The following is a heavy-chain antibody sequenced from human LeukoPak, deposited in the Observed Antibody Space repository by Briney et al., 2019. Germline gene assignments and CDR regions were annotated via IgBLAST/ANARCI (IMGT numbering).Heavy chain of an antibody. CDR2: INHSGST. J-gene: IGHJ6*02. V-gene: IGHV4-34*01. Sequence: SETLSLTCAVCGGSFSGYYWSWIRQPPGKGLEWIGEINHSGSTNYNPSLKSRVTISVDTSKNQFSLKLSSVTAADTAVYYCARGQRVVVLLWYYYYGMDVWGQGTTVTVSS. D-gene: IGHD2-15*01. CDR3: ARGQRVVVLLWYYYYGMDV. CDR1: GGSFSGYY.